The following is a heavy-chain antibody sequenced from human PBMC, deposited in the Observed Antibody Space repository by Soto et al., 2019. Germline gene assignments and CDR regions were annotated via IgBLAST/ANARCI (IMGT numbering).Heavy chain of an antibody. CDR2: ISAYNGNT. Sequence: QVQLVQSGAEVKKLGASVKVSCKASGYTFTSYGISWVRQAPGQGLEWMGWISAYNGNTNYAQKLQGRVTMTTDTSTSTAYMELRSLRSDDTAVYYCARDGDIVLMVYAVYYGMDVWGQGTTVTVSS. CDR1: GYTFTSYG. V-gene: IGHV1-18*01. CDR3: ARDGDIVLMVYAVYYGMDV. D-gene: IGHD2-8*01. J-gene: IGHJ6*02.